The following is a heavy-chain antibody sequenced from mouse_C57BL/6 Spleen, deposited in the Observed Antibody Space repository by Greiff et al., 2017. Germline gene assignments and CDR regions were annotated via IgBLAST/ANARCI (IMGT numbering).Heavy chain of an antibody. J-gene: IGHJ4*01. CDR1: GFTFSSYG. V-gene: IGHV5-6*01. Sequence: EVMLVESGGDLVKPGGSLKLSCAASGFTFSSYGMSWVRQTPDKRLEWVATISSGGSYTYYPDNVKGRVTISGDKAKNTTYLQMSSLTSEDIAMYYCARHPIDYYGVTDYYYAMDYWGQGTSVTVSS. CDR3: ARHPIDYYGVTDYYYAMDY. CDR2: ISSGGSYT. D-gene: IGHD1-1*01.